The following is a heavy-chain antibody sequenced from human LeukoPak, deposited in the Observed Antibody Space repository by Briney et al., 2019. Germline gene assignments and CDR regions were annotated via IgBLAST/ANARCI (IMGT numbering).Heavy chain of an antibody. D-gene: IGHD3-22*01. CDR2: ISSSSSYI. Sequence: GGSLRLSCAASGFAFSSYSMNWVRQAPGKGLEWVSSISSSSSYIYYADSVKGRFTISRDNAKNSLYLQMNSLRAEDTAVYYCARDSIGGYDSSGYVYWGQGTLVTVSS. V-gene: IGHV3-21*01. CDR1: GFAFSSYS. CDR3: ARDSIGGYDSSGYVY. J-gene: IGHJ4*02.